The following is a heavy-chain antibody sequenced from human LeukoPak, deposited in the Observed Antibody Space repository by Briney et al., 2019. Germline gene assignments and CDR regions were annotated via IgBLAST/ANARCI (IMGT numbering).Heavy chain of an antibody. CDR3: ARDFPQNMGDQLLFLDP. Sequence: GASVKVSCKASGYTFTGYYMHWVRQAPGQGLEWMVWINPNSGGTNYAQKFQDRVTMTRDTSITTVYMELSRLRSDDTAVYYCARDFPQNMGDQLLFLDPWGQGTLVTVSS. CDR1: GYTFTGYY. CDR2: INPNSGGT. J-gene: IGHJ5*02. D-gene: IGHD2-2*01. V-gene: IGHV1-2*02.